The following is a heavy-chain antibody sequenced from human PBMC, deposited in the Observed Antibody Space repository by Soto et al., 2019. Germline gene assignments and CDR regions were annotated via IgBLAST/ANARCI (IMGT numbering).Heavy chain of an antibody. J-gene: IGHJ4*02. CDR2: IYDSGST. CDR3: ARSSRSYFDY. CDR1: GGSISRSGYF. V-gene: IGHV4-31*03. Sequence: QVQLQESGPGLVKPSQTLSLTCTVSGGSISRSGYFWSWIRQHPGKGLEWIGYIYDSGSTYYNPSHKSRVSLSVDTSKNPFSLNLTSVTAADTAMYYCARSSRSYFDYWGQGTLVTVSS.